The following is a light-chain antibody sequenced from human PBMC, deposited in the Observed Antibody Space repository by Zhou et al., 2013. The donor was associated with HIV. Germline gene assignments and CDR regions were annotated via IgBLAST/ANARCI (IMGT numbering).Light chain of an antibody. J-gene: IGKJ2*01. CDR3: LQSMDLLGT. CDR1: QSLLHTDGKTF. CDR2: EGS. Sequence: LLTQSPLFLSVTPGQPASISCKSSQSLLHTDGKTFLHWYLQKPGQPPQLLIYEGSNRFSGVPDRFTGSGSGTDFTLKISRVEAEDVGVYYCLQSMDLLGTFGLGDQAGDQT. V-gene: IGKV2D-29*01.